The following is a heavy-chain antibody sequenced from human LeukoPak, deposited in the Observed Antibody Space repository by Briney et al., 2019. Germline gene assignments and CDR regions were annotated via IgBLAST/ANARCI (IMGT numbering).Heavy chain of an antibody. D-gene: IGHD5-24*01. CDR3: AKFDLENSNFDY. CDR1: GFTFSSYA. J-gene: IGHJ4*02. Sequence: GGSLRLSCAASGFTFSSYAMSWVRQAPGKGLEWVSAISGSGGGTYYADSVKGRFTISRDNSKNTLYLQMNSLRAEDTAVYYCAKFDLENSNFDYWGQGTLVTVSS. V-gene: IGHV3-23*01. CDR2: ISGSGGGT.